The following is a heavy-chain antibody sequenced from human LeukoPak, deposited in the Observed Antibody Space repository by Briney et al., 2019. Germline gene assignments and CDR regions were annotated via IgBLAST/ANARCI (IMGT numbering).Heavy chain of an antibody. J-gene: IGHJ4*02. V-gene: IGHV3-43D*03. D-gene: IGHD1-26*01. Sequence: GGSLRLSCAASGFTFSSYEMNWVRQAPGKGLEWVSLISWDGGSTYYADSVKGRFTISRDNSKNSLYLQMNSLRAEDTALYYCAKVVGSYGGYFDYWGQGTLVTVSS. CDR1: GFTFSSYE. CDR3: AKVVGSYGGYFDY. CDR2: ISWDGGST.